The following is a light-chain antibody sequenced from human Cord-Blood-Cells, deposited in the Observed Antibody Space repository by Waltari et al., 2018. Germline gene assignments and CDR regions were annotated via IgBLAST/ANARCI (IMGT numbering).Light chain of an antibody. Sequence: VIWMTHSPSLLSASTGDRVTISCRMSQGISIYLAWYQKKPGKAPELLIYAASTLQSGVPSRFSVSGSWTYFTLTISCLQSEDFATYYCQQYYSFPPTFGQGTKVEIK. V-gene: IGKV1D-8*01. CDR3: QQYYSFPPT. CDR2: AAS. J-gene: IGKJ1*01. CDR1: QGISIY.